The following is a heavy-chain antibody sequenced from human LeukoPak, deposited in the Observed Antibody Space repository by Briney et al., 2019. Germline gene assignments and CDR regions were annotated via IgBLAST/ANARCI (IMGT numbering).Heavy chain of an antibody. V-gene: IGHV3-33*06. J-gene: IGHJ4*02. CDR3: AKDEDYDSSGSSVD. CDR1: GFTFSSYG. Sequence: GRSLRLSCAASGFTFSSYGMHWVRQAPGKGLEGVAVIWYDGSNKYYADSVKGRFTISRDNSQSTLYLQMNSLRAGDTAVYYCAKDEDYDSSGSSVDWGRGTLVTVSS. CDR2: IWYDGSNK. D-gene: IGHD3-22*01.